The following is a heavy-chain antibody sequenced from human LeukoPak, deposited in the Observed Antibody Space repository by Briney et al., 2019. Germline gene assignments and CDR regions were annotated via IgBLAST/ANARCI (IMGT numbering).Heavy chain of an antibody. V-gene: IGHV4-34*01. J-gene: IGHJ5*02. CDR1: GGSFSGYY. CDR3: ARRPGYCSSTSCPGRFDP. D-gene: IGHD2-2*01. Sequence: SETLSLTCAVYGGSFSGYYWSWIRQPPGKGLEWIGEINHGGSTNYNPSLKSRVTISVDTSKNQFSLKLSSVTAADTAVYYCARRPGYCSSTSCPGRFDPWGQGTLVTVSS. CDR2: INHGGST.